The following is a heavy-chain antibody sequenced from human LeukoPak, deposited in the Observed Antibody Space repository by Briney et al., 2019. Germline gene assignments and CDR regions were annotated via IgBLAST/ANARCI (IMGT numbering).Heavy chain of an antibody. CDR3: ARTTEGEYTYNYFYYYYMDV. D-gene: IGHD5-18*01. V-gene: IGHV4-59*01. J-gene: IGHJ6*03. CDR2: IYYSGST. Sequence: PSETLSLTCTVSGGSISSYYWSWIRQPPGKGLEWIGYIYYSGSTNYNPSLKSRISISVDTSKNQFSLKLSSVTAADTAVYYCARTTEGEYTYNYFYYYYMDVWGKGTTVTISS. CDR1: GGSISSYY.